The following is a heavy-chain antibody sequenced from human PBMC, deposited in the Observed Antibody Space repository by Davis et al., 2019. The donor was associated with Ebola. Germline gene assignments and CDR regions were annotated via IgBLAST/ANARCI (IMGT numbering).Heavy chain of an antibody. V-gene: IGHV3-74*01. Sequence: PGGSLRLSCAASGFNFSEYWMHWVREVPGKGLRWVADIHPERLTIRYAESVRGRFTVSRDNVRRMLFLQMNSVGPDDTAVYYCARSEYYNGQDVWGQGTRVTVSS. CDR2: IHPERLTI. J-gene: IGHJ6*02. D-gene: IGHD6-6*01. CDR1: GFNFSEYW. CDR3: ARSEYYNGQDV.